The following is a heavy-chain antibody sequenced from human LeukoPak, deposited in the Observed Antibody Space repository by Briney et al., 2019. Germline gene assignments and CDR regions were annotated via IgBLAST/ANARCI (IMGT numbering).Heavy chain of an antibody. CDR2: ISDNGGNT. D-gene: IGHD3-22*01. CDR1: GFTFSIYG. Sequence: PGGSLRLSCAASGFTFSIYGMGWVRQAPGKGLEWVSSISDNGGNTYYADSAKGRFTISRDNSKNTLYLQMNSLRAEDTAVYYCAREQYYDSSGYPNSRGRYYYYMDVWGKGTTVTVSS. J-gene: IGHJ6*03. V-gene: IGHV3-23*01. CDR3: AREQYYDSSGYPNSRGRYYYYMDV.